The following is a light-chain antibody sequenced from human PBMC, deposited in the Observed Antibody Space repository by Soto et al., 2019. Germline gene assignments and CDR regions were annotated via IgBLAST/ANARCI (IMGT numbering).Light chain of an antibody. CDR1: QSVSSSY. CDR3: PQYGSASWT. V-gene: IGKV3-20*01. Sequence: EIVLTQSPGTLSLSPGERATLSCRASQSVSSSYLAWYQQKPGQAPRLLIYGASSRATGIPDRFSGSGSGTDFTLTISRLEPEEVAVYYCPQYGSASWTFGQGTKLEIK. J-gene: IGKJ2*01. CDR2: GAS.